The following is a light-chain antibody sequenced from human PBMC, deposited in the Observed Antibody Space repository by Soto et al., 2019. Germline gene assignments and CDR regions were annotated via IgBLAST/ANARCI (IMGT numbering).Light chain of an antibody. CDR3: QQYASSPLT. CDR1: QSVGKSY. J-gene: IGKJ4*01. V-gene: IGKV3-20*01. Sequence: EIVLTQSPDTLSLSPGERVTLSCRASQSVGKSYLAWYQQKPGQAPRLLIYGASSRATGIPDRFSGYESGTEYTLTISSLEPEDFAVYYCQQYASSPLTFGGGTKVEIK. CDR2: GAS.